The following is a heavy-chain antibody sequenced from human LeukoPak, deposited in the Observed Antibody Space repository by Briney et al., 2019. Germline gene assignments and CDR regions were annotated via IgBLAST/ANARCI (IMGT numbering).Heavy chain of an antibody. J-gene: IGHJ4*02. CDR1: GFTFTTYG. V-gene: IGHV3-30*18. D-gene: IGHD6-13*01. Sequence: GSLRLSCAASGFTFTTYGLHWVRQAPGKGLEWVAAIASNGGSEYYADSVKGRFTISRDNSTNTLFLQMNSLRPDDTAVYYCAKRGHYSINWYHYFDYWGQGTLVTVSS. CDR2: IASNGGSE. CDR3: AKRGHYSINWYHYFDY.